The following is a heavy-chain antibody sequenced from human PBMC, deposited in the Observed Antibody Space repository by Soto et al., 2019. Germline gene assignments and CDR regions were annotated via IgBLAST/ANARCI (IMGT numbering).Heavy chain of an antibody. Sequence: PSETLSLTCTVSGGSISSSSYYWGWIRQPPGKGLEWIGSIYYSGSTYYNPSLKSRVTISVDTSKNQFSLKLSSVTAADTAVYYCARPVVIAAAGYYFDYWGQGTLVTV. J-gene: IGHJ4*02. V-gene: IGHV4-39*01. CDR3: ARPVVIAAAGYYFDY. CDR2: IYYSGST. CDR1: GGSISSSSYY. D-gene: IGHD6-13*01.